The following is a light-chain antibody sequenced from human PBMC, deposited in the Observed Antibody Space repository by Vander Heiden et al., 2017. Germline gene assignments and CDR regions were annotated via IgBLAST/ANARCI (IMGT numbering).Light chain of an antibody. J-gene: IGLJ3*02. V-gene: IGLV1-44*01. Sequence: QSVLTQPPSASGTPGQRVTISCSGSRSDIGSKSVDWYQQFPGTAPKPLIFCDDTRASGVPGRFSCSKFGSSAALAISGLQAEDEADYYCATWDDSLNDWVFGGGTKLTVL. CDR1: RSDIGSKS. CDR3: ATWDDSLNDWV. CDR2: CDD.